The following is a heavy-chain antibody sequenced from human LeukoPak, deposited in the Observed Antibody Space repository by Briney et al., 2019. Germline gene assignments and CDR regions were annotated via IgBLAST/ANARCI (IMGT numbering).Heavy chain of an antibody. D-gene: IGHD3-3*01. Sequence: GGSLRLSCAASGFTFSSYAMHWVRQAPGKGLEWVAVISYDGSNKYYADSVKGRFTISRDNSKNTLYLQMNSLRAEDTAVYYCARVRFYIRLYDYWGQGTLVTVSS. CDR1: GFTFSSYA. J-gene: IGHJ4*02. CDR3: ARVRFYIRLYDY. CDR2: ISYDGSNK. V-gene: IGHV3-30-3*01.